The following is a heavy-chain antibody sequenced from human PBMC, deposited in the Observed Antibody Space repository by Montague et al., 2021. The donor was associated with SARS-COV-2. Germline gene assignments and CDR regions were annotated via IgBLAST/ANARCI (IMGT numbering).Heavy chain of an antibody. D-gene: IGHD2-2*01. V-gene: IGHV4-39*01. CDR3: ARQGDQLLLEYWFDP. CDR2: IYYSGST. J-gene: IGHJ5*02. Sequence: SETLSLTCTVSGGSISSSSYYWGWIRRPPGKGLEWIGSIYYSGSTYYXPSLKSRVTISVDTSKNQFSLKLSSVTAADTAVYYCARQGDQLLLEYWFDPWGQGTLVTVSS. CDR1: GGSISSSSYY.